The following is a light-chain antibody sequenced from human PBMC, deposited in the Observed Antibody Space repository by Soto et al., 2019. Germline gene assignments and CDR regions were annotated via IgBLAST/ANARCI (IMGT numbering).Light chain of an antibody. CDR2: NDG. CDR3: QVWGSNADPYVV. CDR1: NIGGKS. Sequence: SYELTQPPSVSVAPGETATITCGADNIGGKSVHWYQRKPGQAHLLIIYNDGDRPSGIPERFSGSNSGNTATLTVSRVEAGDEADYYCQVWGSNADPYVVFGGGTKLTVL. J-gene: IGLJ2*01. V-gene: IGLV3-21*04.